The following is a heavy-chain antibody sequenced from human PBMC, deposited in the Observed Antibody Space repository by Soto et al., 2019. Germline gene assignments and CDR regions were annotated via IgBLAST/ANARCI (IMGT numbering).Heavy chain of an antibody. CDR1: GYTFTTYG. CDR2: ISAYNGNT. CDR3: ARDLIAVRPGWFDP. D-gene: IGHD6-6*01. Sequence: QVQLVQSGAEVKKPGASVKVSCKASGYTFTTYGISWVRQAPGQGLEWMGWISAYNGNTKYVQRLQGRVTMTTDTSTSTAYMELSSLRSDDTAVYYCARDLIAVRPGWFDPWGQGTLVTVSS. V-gene: IGHV1-18*01. J-gene: IGHJ5*02.